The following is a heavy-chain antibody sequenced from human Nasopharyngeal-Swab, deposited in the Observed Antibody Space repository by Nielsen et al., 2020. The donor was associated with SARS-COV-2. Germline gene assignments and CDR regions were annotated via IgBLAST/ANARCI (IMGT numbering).Heavy chain of an antibody. Sequence: RQAPGKGLEWIGEINHSGSTNYNPSLKSRVTISVDTSKNQFSPKLSSVTAADTAVYYCARLDARTIIWGGMDVWGQGTTVTVSS. J-gene: IGHJ6*02. D-gene: IGHD3-16*01. V-gene: IGHV4-34*01. CDR3: ARLDARTIIWGGMDV. CDR2: INHSGST.